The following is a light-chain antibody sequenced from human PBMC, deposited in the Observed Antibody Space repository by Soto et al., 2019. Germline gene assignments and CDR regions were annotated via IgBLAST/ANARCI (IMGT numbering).Light chain of an antibody. J-gene: IGKJ1*01. Sequence: EIVLTQSPGTLSLSPGERATLSCRARQRVSSTYLAWYQQKPGQVPKLLIYEATTRATAIPDRFSGSGSGTDFTLTISRLEPEDFAVYYCQQYGNSPQTFGQGTKVDSK. CDR2: EAT. V-gene: IGKV3-20*01. CDR1: QRVSSTY. CDR3: QQYGNSPQT.